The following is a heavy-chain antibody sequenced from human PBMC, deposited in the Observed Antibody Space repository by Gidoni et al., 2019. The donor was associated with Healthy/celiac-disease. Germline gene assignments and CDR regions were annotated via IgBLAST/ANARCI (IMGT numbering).Heavy chain of an antibody. CDR3: AREALGYCSSTSCYTGYGMDV. D-gene: IGHD2-2*02. CDR2: TDDRGST. Sequence: QVQLQESGPGLVKPSQTLSLTCTVSGGSISSGGYYWSWIRQHPGKGLDWFGYTDDRGSTYYNPSLKSRVTISVDTAKNQFSLKLSSVTAADTAVYYCAREALGYCSSTSCYTGYGMDVWGQGTTVTVSS. V-gene: IGHV4-31*03. CDR1: GGSISSGGYY. J-gene: IGHJ6*02.